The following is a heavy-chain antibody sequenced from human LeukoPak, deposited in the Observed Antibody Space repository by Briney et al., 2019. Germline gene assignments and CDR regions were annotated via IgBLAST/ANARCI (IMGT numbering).Heavy chain of an antibody. J-gene: IGHJ3*02. CDR1: GGSISSSSYY. V-gene: IGHV4-39*01. CDR3: ARGGGYCSSTSCYETGNDAFDI. Sequence: SETLSLTCTVSGGSISSSSYYRGWIRQPPGKGLEWIGSIYYSGSAYYNPSLKSRVTISVDTFKNQFSLKLSSVTAADTAVYYCARGGGYCSSTSCYETGNDAFDIWGQGTMVTVSS. D-gene: IGHD2-2*01. CDR2: IYYSGSA.